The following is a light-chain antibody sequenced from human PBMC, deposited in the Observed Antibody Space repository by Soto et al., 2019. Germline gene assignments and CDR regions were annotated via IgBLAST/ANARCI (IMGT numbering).Light chain of an antibody. Sequence: EIVLTQSPATLSLSPGERATLSCRASQSVSSYLAWYQQKPGQPPRLLIYDASNRAAGIPARLSGSGSGTDFTLIISSLEPEDFAVYYCQHRSSWPPLFGPGTKVDIK. J-gene: IGKJ3*01. CDR1: QSVSSY. CDR3: QHRSSWPPL. CDR2: DAS. V-gene: IGKV3-11*01.